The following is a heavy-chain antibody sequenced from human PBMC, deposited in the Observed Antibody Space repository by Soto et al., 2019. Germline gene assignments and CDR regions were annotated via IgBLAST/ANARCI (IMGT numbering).Heavy chain of an antibody. CDR3: ARGLAAYYFDY. V-gene: IGHV3-23*01. CDR2: ISGSGDST. Sequence: PGGSLRLSCAASGFTFSSYAMNWVRQAPGKGLEWVSVISGSGDSTYYADSVKGRFTISRDNSKNTLYLQMNSLRTEDTAVYYCARGLAAYYFDYWGQGTLVTVSS. D-gene: IGHD6-19*01. CDR1: GFTFSSYA. J-gene: IGHJ4*02.